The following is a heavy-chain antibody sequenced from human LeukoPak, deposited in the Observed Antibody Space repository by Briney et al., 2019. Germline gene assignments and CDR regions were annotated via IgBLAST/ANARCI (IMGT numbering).Heavy chain of an antibody. Sequence: SETLSLTCTVSGGSISSGGYYWGWIRQPPGKGLEWIGSIYYSGSTYYNPSLKSRVTISVDTSKNQFSLKLSSVTAADTAVYYCASYGSYYYYGMDVWGQGTTVAVSS. D-gene: IGHD4-17*01. CDR2: IYYSGST. V-gene: IGHV4-39*07. J-gene: IGHJ6*02. CDR3: ASYGSYYYYGMDV. CDR1: GGSISSGGYY.